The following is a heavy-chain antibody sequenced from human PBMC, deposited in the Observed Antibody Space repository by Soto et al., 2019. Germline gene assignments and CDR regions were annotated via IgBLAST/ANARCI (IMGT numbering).Heavy chain of an antibody. CDR3: AIAARLRGIDY. Sequence: LSLTCTVPDASIRTGGYSWSWICQQPGKGLEGTGFLLSRGRTYYNPSLTSRATVSVDTSKNQFCLKLSSVTAADTAVYDCAIAARLRGIDYWGQGTLFTV. V-gene: IGHV4-31*03. CDR1: DASIRTGGYS. D-gene: IGHD5-12*01. CDR2: LLSRGRT. J-gene: IGHJ4*02.